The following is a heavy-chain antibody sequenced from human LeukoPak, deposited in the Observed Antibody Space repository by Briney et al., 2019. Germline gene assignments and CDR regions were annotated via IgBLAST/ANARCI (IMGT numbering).Heavy chain of an antibody. D-gene: IGHD4-17*01. CDR3: ARDHDYGDYSDY. CDR1: GFTFSSYS. CDR2: ISSSSSYI. Sequence: GGSLRLSCAASGFTFSSYSMNWVRQAPGKGLEWVSSISSSSSYIYYADSVKGRFTISRDNAKNSLYLQMNSPRAEDTAVYYCARDHDYGDYSDYWGQGTLVTVSS. J-gene: IGHJ4*02. V-gene: IGHV3-21*01.